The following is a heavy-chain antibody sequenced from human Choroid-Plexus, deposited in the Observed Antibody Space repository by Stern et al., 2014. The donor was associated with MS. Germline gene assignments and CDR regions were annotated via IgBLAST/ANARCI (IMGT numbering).Heavy chain of an antibody. D-gene: IGHD2/OR15-2a*01. CDR2: VSYDGSNK. CDR1: GFTFGSCA. Sequence: VHLVESGGGVVQPGRPLRLSCVASGFTFGSCAMHWVRQAPGKGLEWVAGVSYDGSNKYYADSVKGRFTISRDNSQNTLYMQMSSLRPEDTAVYYCAKDRQYLTYFFDHWGQGSPVTVSS. J-gene: IGHJ5*02. CDR3: AKDRQYLTYFFDH. V-gene: IGHV3-30*18.